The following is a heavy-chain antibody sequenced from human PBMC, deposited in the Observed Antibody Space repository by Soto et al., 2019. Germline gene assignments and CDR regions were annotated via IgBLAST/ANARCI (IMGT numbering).Heavy chain of an antibody. CDR2: INHSGST. J-gene: IGHJ4*02. D-gene: IGHD2-2*01. CDR3: AIQYCSSTSCEYYFGY. Sequence: PSETLSLTCAVYGGSFSGYYWSWIRQPPGKGLEWIGEINHSGSTNYSPSLKSRVTISVDTSKNQFSLKLSSVTAADTPVYYCAIQYCSSTSCEYYFGYWGQGPRSTVSS. V-gene: IGHV4-34*01. CDR1: GGSFSGYY.